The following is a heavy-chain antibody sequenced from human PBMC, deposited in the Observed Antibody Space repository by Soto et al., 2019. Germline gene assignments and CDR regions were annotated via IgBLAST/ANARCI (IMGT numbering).Heavy chain of an antibody. Sequence: PGVSLTLSFAASGFTVSSYGMNLVLQAQGKVLEWVSYISSSGSTIYYADSVKGRFPISRDNAKNSLYLQMKSLRDEDTAVYYCARRPYYYDSSGSFGGMDVWRQGTTVTVSS. CDR3: ARRPYYYDSSGSFGGMDV. CDR2: ISSSGSTI. D-gene: IGHD3-22*01. J-gene: IGHJ6*02. CDR1: GFTVSSYG. V-gene: IGHV3-48*03.